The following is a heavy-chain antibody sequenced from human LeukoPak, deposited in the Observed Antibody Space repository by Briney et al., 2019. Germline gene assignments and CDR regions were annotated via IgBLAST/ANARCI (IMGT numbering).Heavy chain of an antibody. Sequence: SETLSLTCTVSGGSISSSSYYWGWIRQPPGKGLEWIGSIYYSGSTYYNPSLKSRVTISVDTSKNQFSLKLSSVPAADTAVYYCARGWIQLGYFDYWGQGTLVTVSS. CDR3: ARGWIQLGYFDY. J-gene: IGHJ4*02. CDR2: IYYSGST. CDR1: GGSISSSSYY. V-gene: IGHV4-39*01. D-gene: IGHD5-18*01.